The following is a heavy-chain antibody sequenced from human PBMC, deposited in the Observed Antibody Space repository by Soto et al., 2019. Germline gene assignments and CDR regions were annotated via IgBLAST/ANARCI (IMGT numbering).Heavy chain of an antibody. V-gene: IGHV4-59*12. D-gene: IGHD6-13*01. CDR2: IYYSGST. Sequence: SETLSLTCTVSGGSISNYYWSWIRQPPGKGLEWIGYIYYSGSTNYNPSLKSRVTISVDTSKNQFSLKLSSVAAADTAVYYCVRESAVSGPNWFDTWGPGTLVTVSS. J-gene: IGHJ5*02. CDR1: GGSISNYY. CDR3: VRESAVSGPNWFDT.